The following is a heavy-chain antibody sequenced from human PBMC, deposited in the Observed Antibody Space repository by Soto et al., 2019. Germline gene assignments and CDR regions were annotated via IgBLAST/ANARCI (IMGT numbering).Heavy chain of an antibody. D-gene: IGHD2-2*01. CDR3: ARACSSNNCYDVFDY. CDR1: GGCISSYY. J-gene: IGHJ4*02. CDR2: IYTSGST. V-gene: IGHV4-4*07. Sequence: PSETLSLTCTVSGGCISSYYWSWIRQPAGKGLEWIGRIYTSGSTNYNPSPKSRVTMSVDTSKNQFSLKLSSVTAADTAVYYCARACSSNNCYDVFDYWGQGTLVTVSS.